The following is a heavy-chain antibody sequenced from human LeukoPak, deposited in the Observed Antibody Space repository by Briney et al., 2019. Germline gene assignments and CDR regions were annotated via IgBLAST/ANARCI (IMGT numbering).Heavy chain of an antibody. CDR1: GFTFSSYG. CDR2: IRYDGSNK. D-gene: IGHD3-9*01. CDR3: ARELRNFDTLDY. V-gene: IGHV3-30*02. Sequence: GGSLRLSCAASGFTFSSYGMHWVRQAPGKGLEWVAFIRYDGSNKYYADSVKGRFTISRDNSKNTLYLQMNSLRAEDTAVYYCARELRNFDTLDYWGQGTLVTVSS. J-gene: IGHJ4*02.